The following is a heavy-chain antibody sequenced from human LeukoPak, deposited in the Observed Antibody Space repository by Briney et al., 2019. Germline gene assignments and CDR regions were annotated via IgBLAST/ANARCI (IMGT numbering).Heavy chain of an antibody. CDR1: GGSFSGYY. D-gene: IGHD3-9*01. J-gene: IGHJ4*02. V-gene: IGHV4-34*01. Sequence: PSETLSLTCAVYGGSFSGYYWSWIRQPPGKGLEWIGEINHSGSTNYNPSLKSRVTISVDTSKNQFSLKLSSVTAADTAVYYCASMGYFDWSSSFDYWGQGTLVTVSS. CDR3: ASMGYFDWSSSFDY. CDR2: INHSGST.